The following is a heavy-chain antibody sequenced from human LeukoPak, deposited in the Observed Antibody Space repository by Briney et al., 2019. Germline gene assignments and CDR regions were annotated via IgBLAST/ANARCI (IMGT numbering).Heavy chain of an antibody. Sequence: ASVKVSCKASGYTFTGYYMHWVRQAPGQGLEWMGWINPNSGGTNYAQKFQGRVTMTRDTSISTAYMELSRLRSDDTAVYYCARGDSSGYWKGYFDYWGQGTLVTVSS. J-gene: IGHJ4*02. CDR3: ARGDSSGYWKGYFDY. CDR1: GYTFTGYY. V-gene: IGHV1-2*02. D-gene: IGHD3-22*01. CDR2: INPNSGGT.